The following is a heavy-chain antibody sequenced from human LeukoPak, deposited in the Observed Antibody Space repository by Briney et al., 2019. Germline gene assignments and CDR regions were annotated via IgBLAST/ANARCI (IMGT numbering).Heavy chain of an antibody. CDR1: GFTFSSYS. D-gene: IGHD5-18*01. Sequence: GGSLRLSCAASGFTFSSYSMNWVRQAPGKGLEWVSGINWNGGSTGYADSVKGRFTISRDNAKNSLYLQMNSLRAEDTALYYCARDTIRGYSPYRLDYWGQGTLVTVSS. CDR3: ARDTIRGYSPYRLDY. V-gene: IGHV3-20*04. J-gene: IGHJ4*02. CDR2: INWNGGST.